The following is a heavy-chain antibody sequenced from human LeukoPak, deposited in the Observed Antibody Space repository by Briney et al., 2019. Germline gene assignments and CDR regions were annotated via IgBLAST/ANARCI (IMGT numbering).Heavy chain of an antibody. CDR2: ISYDGGKK. CDR3: AKDQAAAGTDASMDV. D-gene: IGHD6-13*01. J-gene: IGHJ6*02. V-gene: IGHV3-30-3*01. CDR1: GFSFNNYA. Sequence: GGSLRLSCTTSGFSFNNYAIHRVRQAPDKGLEWVALISYDGGKKYYRDSVKGRLTISRDNSLHTVYLQMNSLREEDTAVYYCAKDQAAAGTDASMDVWGQGTTVIVSS.